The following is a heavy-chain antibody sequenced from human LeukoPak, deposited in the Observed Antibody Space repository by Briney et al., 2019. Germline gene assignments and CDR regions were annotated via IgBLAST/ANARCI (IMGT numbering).Heavy chain of an antibody. CDR2: VFYLGNT. D-gene: IGHD6-6*01. CDR3: ARKYPDHWFDP. CDR1: GGSISSGNYY. Sequence: SETLSLTCTVSGGSISSGNYYWSWVRQPPGKGLEWIGYVFYLGNTYYTPSLKSRVTISVDTSKNQFSLKLSSVTAADTAVYYCARKYPDHWFDPWGQGTLVTVSS. J-gene: IGHJ5*02. V-gene: IGHV4-30-4*01.